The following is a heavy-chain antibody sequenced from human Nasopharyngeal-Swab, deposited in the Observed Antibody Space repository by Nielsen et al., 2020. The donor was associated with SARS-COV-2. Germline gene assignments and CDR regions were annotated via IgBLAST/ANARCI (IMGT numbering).Heavy chain of an antibody. CDR2: IYHSGST. D-gene: IGHD3-10*01. Sequence: WIRQPPGKGLEWIRYIYHSGSTYYNPSLKSRVTISVDRSKNQFSLKLSSVTAADTAVYYCAREGILWFGEEMWLFFDYWGQGTLVTVSS. J-gene: IGHJ4*02. V-gene: IGHV4-30-2*01. CDR3: AREGILWFGEEMWLFFDY.